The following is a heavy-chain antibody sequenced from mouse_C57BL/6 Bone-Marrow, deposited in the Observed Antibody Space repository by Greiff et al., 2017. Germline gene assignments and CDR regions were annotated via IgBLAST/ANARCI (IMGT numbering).Heavy chain of an antibody. CDR3: ARSFTTVVIDY. J-gene: IGHJ2*01. D-gene: IGHD1-1*01. CDR2: INPSSGYT. CDR1: GYTFTSYW. Sequence: VQLQQSGAELAKPGASVKLSCKASGYTFTSYWMHWVKQRPGRGREWIGYINPSSGYTKYNQKFKDKATLTADKSSSTAYMQLSSLTYEDSAVYYCARSFTTVVIDYWGQGTTLTVSS. V-gene: IGHV1-7*01.